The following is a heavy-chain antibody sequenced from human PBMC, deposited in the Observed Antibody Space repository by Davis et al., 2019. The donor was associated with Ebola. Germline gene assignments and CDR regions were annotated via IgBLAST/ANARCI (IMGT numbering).Heavy chain of an antibody. J-gene: IGHJ3*01. CDR3: VRQGRDLDF. CDR1: GFTFTNHW. V-gene: IGHV3-7*01. CDR2: IKQDGSQQ. Sequence: GGSLRLSCAASGFTFTNHWMSWVRQAPGKGLEWVANIKQDGSQQYYVDSVKGRFTISRDNAKNSLFLQMSSLRPEDTAVYYCVRQGRDLDFWGQGTMVTVSS.